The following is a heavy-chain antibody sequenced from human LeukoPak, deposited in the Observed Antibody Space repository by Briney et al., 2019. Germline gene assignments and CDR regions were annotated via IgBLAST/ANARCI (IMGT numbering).Heavy chain of an antibody. J-gene: IGHJ4*02. D-gene: IGHD3-9*01. CDR2: ISSSGSTI. Sequence: GSLRLSCAASGFTFSSYEMNWVRQAPGKGLEWVLYISSSGSTIYYADSVKGRFTISRDNAKNSLYLQMNSLRAEDTAVYYCARRYFDWYGIDYWGQGTLVTVSS. V-gene: IGHV3-48*03. CDR3: ARRYFDWYGIDY. CDR1: GFTFSSYE.